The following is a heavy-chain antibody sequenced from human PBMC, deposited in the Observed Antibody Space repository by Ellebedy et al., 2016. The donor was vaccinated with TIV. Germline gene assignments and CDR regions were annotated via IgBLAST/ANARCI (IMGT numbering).Heavy chain of an antibody. CDR3: ARAYTERLVGTTTGAFDI. Sequence: GESLKISCAASGFIFSDYYMSWIRQAPGKGLECVSYISSSGGTIYYADSVKGRFTISRDNSMNTLYLQMNSLRAEDTAVYYCARAYTERLVGTTTGAFDIWGQGTMVTVSS. D-gene: IGHD1-26*01. V-gene: IGHV3-11*01. J-gene: IGHJ3*02. CDR2: ISSSGGTI. CDR1: GFIFSDYY.